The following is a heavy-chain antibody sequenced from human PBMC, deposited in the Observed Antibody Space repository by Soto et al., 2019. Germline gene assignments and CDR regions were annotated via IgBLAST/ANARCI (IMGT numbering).Heavy chain of an antibody. CDR1: GYSFTSNW. Sequence: GESLKISCKGSGYSFTSNWIGWVRQMPGKGLEWMGIIYPGDSDTRYSPSFQGQVTISADRSITTAYLQWSSLKASDTAIYYCARLFGSGWSGFDPWGQGTLVTVSS. V-gene: IGHV5-51*01. CDR3: ARLFGSGWSGFDP. D-gene: IGHD6-19*01. CDR2: IYPGDSDT. J-gene: IGHJ5*02.